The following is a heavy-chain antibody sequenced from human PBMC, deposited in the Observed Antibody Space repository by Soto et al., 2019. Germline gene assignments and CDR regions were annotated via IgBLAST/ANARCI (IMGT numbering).Heavy chain of an antibody. CDR2: ISWNTGSI. J-gene: IGHJ1*01. Sequence: EVQLVESGGGLVQPGRSLRLSCAASGFTFDDYAMHWVRQAPGKGLEWVSGISWNTGSIGYADSVKGRFTISGDNQKNFLYLEMNTLRPEDTALYYCVKGGGYYSPFYQWGQGSLVTVSS. D-gene: IGHD6-25*01. CDR1: GFTFDDYA. CDR3: VKGGGYYSPFYQ. V-gene: IGHV3-9*01.